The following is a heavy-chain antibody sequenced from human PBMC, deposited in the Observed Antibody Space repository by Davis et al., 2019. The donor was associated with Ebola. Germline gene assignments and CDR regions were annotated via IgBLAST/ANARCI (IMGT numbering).Heavy chain of an antibody. V-gene: IGHV3-11*01. J-gene: IGHJ4*02. D-gene: IGHD3-9*01. CDR1: GLTFSDYY. CDR2: ISSSGSTI. CDR3: AKVGGYFDWLWGPDY. Sequence: PGGSLRLSCAAPGLTFSDYYMSWIRQAPGKGLEWVSYISSSGSTIYYADSVKGRFTISRDNAKNSLYLQMNSLRAEDTAVYYCAKVGGYFDWLWGPDYWGQGTLVTVSS.